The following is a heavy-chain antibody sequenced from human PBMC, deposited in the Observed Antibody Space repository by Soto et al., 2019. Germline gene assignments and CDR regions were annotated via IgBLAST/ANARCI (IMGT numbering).Heavy chain of an antibody. CDR2: IYSGGST. V-gene: IGHV3-53*01. Sequence: XGSLRLSCSAAGFTVSSNYMSWVRQAPGKGLEWVSVIYSGGSTYYADSVKGRFTISRDNSKNTLYLQMNSLRAEDTAVYYCASDGTTGTTTYWGQGTPVNVSS. J-gene: IGHJ4*02. CDR1: GFTVSSNY. D-gene: IGHD1-1*01. CDR3: ASDGTTGTTTY.